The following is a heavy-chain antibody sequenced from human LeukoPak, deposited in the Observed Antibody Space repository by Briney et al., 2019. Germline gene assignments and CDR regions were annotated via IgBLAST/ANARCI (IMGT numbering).Heavy chain of an antibody. CDR3: ARGAGELNDY. V-gene: IGHV4-39*07. D-gene: IGHD3-10*01. J-gene: IGHJ4*02. CDR1: GGSISSSSYY. Sequence: SETLSLTCTVSGGSISSSSYYWGWIRQPPGKGLEWIGSIYYSGSTYYNPSLKSRVTISVDTSKNQFSLKLSSVTAADTAVYYCARGAGELNDYWGQGTLVTVSS. CDR2: IYYSGST.